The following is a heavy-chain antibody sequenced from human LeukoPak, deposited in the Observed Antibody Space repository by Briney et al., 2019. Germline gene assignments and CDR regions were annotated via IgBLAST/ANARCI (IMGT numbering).Heavy chain of an antibody. CDR3: ARGLRYCSGGSCYSDYYYGMDV. D-gene: IGHD2-15*01. J-gene: IGHJ6*04. CDR2: FYHSGST. V-gene: IGHV4-4*02. Sequence: PSGALSLTCAVSGGSISSSNWWSWVRQPPGKGLEWIGEFYHSGSTNYNPSLKSRVTISVDKSKNQFSLKLSSVTAADTAVYYCARGLRYCSGGSCYSDYYYGMDVWGKGTTVTVSS. CDR1: GGSISSSNW.